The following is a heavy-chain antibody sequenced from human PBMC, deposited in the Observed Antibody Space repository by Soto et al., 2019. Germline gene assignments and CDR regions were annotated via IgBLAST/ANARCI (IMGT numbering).Heavy chain of an antibody. CDR1: GCTFSSYT. CDR2: IITILGIA. V-gene: IGHV1-69*04. CDR3: ARDQGIAAAGRTLDY. J-gene: IGHJ4*02. D-gene: IGHD6-13*01. Sequence: GAGVQVSCQASGCTFSSYTINGVRQAPGQGLEWMGRIITILGIANYAQKFQGRVTITADKSTSTAYMELSSLRSEDTAVYYRARDQGIAAAGRTLDYWGQGTLVTVSP.